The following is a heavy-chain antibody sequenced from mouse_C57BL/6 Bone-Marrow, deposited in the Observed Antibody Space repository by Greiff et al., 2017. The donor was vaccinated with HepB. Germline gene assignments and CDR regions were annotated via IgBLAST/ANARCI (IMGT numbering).Heavy chain of an antibody. J-gene: IGHJ4*01. CDR3: ARGGDPYAMDY. Sequence: EVKLQESGPGMVKPSQSLSLTCTVTGYSITSGYDWHWIRHFPGNQLEWLGYISYSGSTNYNPSLKSRISITHDTSKNHFFLKLNSVTTEDTATYYCARGGDPYAMDYWGQGTSVTVSS. D-gene: IGHD3-3*01. CDR2: ISYSGST. CDR1: GYSITSGYD. V-gene: IGHV3-1*01.